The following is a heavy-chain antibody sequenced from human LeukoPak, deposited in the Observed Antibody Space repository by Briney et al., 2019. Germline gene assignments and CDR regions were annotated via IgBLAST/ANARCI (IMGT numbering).Heavy chain of an antibody. CDR2: ISGSGIK. CDR3: ARSGSTYYYGMDV. D-gene: IGHD3-10*01. V-gene: IGHV3-48*03. CDR1: RFTFSSYE. J-gene: IGHJ6*02. Sequence: GSLRLSCAASRFTFSSYEMNWVRQAPGKGLEWVSYISGSGIKHYADSVKGRFTISRDNSKNTLYLQMNSLRAEDTAVYYCARSGSTYYYGMDVWGQGTTVTVSS.